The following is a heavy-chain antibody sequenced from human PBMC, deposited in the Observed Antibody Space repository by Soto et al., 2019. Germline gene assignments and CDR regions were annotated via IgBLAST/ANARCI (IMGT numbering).Heavy chain of an antibody. CDR1: GFSFHDAW. CDR2: IKSKTDGETT. D-gene: IGHD3-10*01. CDR3: SADLTGTYYYPYDY. Sequence: GGSLRLSCAASGFSFHDAWMNWVRQAPGKGLEWVGRIKSKTDGETTDYAAPVKGRFSVSRDDSKNTLYLQMNSLNTEDTAVYFFSADLTGTYYYPYDYWGQGILVTVSS. J-gene: IGHJ4*02. V-gene: IGHV3-15*07.